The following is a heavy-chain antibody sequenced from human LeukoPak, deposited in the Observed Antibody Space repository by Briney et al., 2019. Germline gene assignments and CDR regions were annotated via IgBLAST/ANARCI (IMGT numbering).Heavy chain of an antibody. CDR2: INHSGST. CDR1: GGSFSGYY. Sequence: SETLSLTCAVYGGSFSGYYWSWIRQPPGKGLEWIGEINHSGSTNDNPSLKSRVTISIDTSKNQFSLKLSSVTAADTAVYYCARRSSGTRKSVGSWNFDLWGRGTLVTVSS. D-gene: IGHD1-14*01. J-gene: IGHJ2*01. CDR3: ARRSSGTRKSVGSWNFDL. V-gene: IGHV4-34*01.